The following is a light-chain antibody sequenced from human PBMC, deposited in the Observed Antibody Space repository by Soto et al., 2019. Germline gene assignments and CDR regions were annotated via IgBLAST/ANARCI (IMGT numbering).Light chain of an antibody. CDR1: ELSKQY. V-gene: IGLV3-25*02. CDR3: QSSDDTGNYYL. J-gene: IGLJ1*01. CDR2: KDS. Sequence: ELPQTPSVSVSPGQTARITCSGDELSKQYVYWYQQKPGQAPVLVIYKDSERASGIPERFSASSSGTTVTLTISGVRAEDEADYYCQSSDDTGNYYLFGTGTKVTVL.